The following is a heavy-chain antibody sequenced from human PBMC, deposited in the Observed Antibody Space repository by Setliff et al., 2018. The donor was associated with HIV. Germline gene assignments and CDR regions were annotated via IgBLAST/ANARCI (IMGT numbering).Heavy chain of an antibody. J-gene: IGHJ6*02. Sequence: GSLRLSCAASGFTFSSYWMSWVRQAPGKGLEWVANIKQDGSEMYYVDSVKGRFTISRDNAKNSLFLQMKSLRAEDTGVYYCARDGEEYVNGWYWWADYYYYGMDVWGQGTTVTVSS. V-gene: IGHV3-7*01. CDR3: ARDGEEYVNGWYWWADYYYYGMDV. D-gene: IGHD2-8*02. CDR2: IKQDGSEM. CDR1: GFTFSSYW.